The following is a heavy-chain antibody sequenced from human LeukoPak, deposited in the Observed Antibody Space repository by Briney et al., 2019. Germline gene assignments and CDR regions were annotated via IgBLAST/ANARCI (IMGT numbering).Heavy chain of an antibody. CDR1: GYTFTGYY. CDR2: INPNSGGT. V-gene: IGHV1-2*02. D-gene: IGHD3-22*01. CDR3: ARSLYDSSGYYPY. Sequence: GASVKVSCKASGYTFTGYYMHWVRQAPGQGLEWMGWINPNSGGTNYAQKFQGRVTMTRDTSISTAYMELSRLRSDDTAVYYCARSLYDSSGYYPYWGRGTLVTVSS. J-gene: IGHJ4*02.